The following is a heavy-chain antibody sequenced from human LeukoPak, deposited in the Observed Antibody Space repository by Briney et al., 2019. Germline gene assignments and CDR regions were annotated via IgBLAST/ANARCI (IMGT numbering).Heavy chain of an antibody. CDR2: IIPIFGTA. D-gene: IGHD3-3*01. J-gene: IGHJ6*03. Sequence: GASVKVSCKASGGTFSSYAISWVRQAPGQGLEWMGGIIPIFGTANYAQKFQGRVTITADESTSTAYMELSSLRSEDTAVYYCARDRFLEWSRHQGYYMDVWGKGTTVTVSS. CDR1: GGTFSSYA. V-gene: IGHV1-69*01. CDR3: ARDRFLEWSRHQGYYMDV.